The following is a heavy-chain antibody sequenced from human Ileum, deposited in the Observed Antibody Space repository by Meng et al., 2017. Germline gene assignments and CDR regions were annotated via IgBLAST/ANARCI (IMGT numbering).Heavy chain of an antibody. CDR2: FSNSGGNT. Sequence: GESLKISCAASGFTFSTFAMTWVRQAPGKGLEWVSGFSNSGGNTYYAESVKGRFTISRDNAKNTLYLQMNSLRAEDTAVYYCARDKDGYNYWGQGMLVTVS. J-gene: IGHJ4*02. CDR3: ARDKDGYNY. CDR1: GFTFSTFA. V-gene: IGHV3-23*01. D-gene: IGHD5-24*01.